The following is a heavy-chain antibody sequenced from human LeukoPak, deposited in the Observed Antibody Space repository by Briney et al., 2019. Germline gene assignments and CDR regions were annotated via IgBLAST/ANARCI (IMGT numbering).Heavy chain of an antibody. J-gene: IGHJ4*02. CDR3: AKGLTYYYDSSGYLH. V-gene: IGHV3-23*01. D-gene: IGHD3-22*01. CDR1: GFTFSSYA. Sequence: GGSLRLSCAASGFTFSSYAMSWVRQAPGKGLEWVSAISGSGGSTYYVDSVKGRFTISRDNSKNTLYLQMNSLRAEDTAVYYCAKGLTYYYDSSGYLHWGQGTLVTVSS. CDR2: ISGSGGST.